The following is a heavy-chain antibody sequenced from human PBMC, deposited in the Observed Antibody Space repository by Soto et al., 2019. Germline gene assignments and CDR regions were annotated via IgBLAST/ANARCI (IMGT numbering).Heavy chain of an antibody. J-gene: IGHJ5*02. CDR3: ARHHSRGPYDILTEPFDP. CDR1: GDSVSSNSAA. CDR2: TYYRSKWYN. Sequence: SQTLSLTCAISGDSVSSNSAAWNWIRQSPSRGLEWLGRTYYRSKWYNDYAVSVKSRITINPDTSKNQFSLKLSSVTAADTAVYYCARHHSRGPYDILTEPFDPWGQGTLVTVSS. D-gene: IGHD3-9*01. V-gene: IGHV6-1*01.